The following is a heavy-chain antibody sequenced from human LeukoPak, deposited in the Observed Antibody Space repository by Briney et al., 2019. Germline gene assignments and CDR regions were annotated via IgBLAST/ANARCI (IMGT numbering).Heavy chain of an antibody. V-gene: IGHV4-34*01. J-gene: IGHJ4*02. D-gene: IGHD5-12*01. CDR1: GGSFSGYY. CDR3: ARVAPYSGYESVDY. CDR2: INHSGST. Sequence: PSETLSLTCAVYGGSFSGYYWSWIRQPPGKGLEWIGEINHSGSTNYNPSLKSRVTISVDTSKNQFSLKLSSVTAADTAVYYCARVAPYSGYESVDYRGQGTLVTVSS.